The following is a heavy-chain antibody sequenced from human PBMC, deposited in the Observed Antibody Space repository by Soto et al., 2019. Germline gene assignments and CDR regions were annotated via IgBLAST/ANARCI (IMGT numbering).Heavy chain of an antibody. D-gene: IGHD7-27*01. CDR3: ARHPPGDGTWYDS. CDR1: GYSFTIYC. V-gene: IGHV5-10-1*01. CDR2: IDPIDSYT. Sequence: GESLKISCHGSGYSFTIYCISWVLQMPGKGLEWMGRIDPIDSYTNYNPSFQGHVTVSVDKSITTAYLQWSSLKASDTAIYYCARHPPGDGTWYDSWGQGTLVTVSS. J-gene: IGHJ5*01.